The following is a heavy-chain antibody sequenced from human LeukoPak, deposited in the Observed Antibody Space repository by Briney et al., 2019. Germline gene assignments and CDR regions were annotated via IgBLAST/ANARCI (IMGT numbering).Heavy chain of an antibody. CDR2: IIPIFGTA. CDR3: ARGSGWDPWDY. Sequence: RASVKVSCKASGGTFSSYAISWVRQAPGQGLEWMGGIIPIFGTASYAQKFQGRVTITADESTSTAYMELSSLRSEDTAVYYCARGSGWDPWDYWGQGTLVTVSS. V-gene: IGHV1-69*13. D-gene: IGHD6-19*01. CDR1: GGTFSSYA. J-gene: IGHJ4*02.